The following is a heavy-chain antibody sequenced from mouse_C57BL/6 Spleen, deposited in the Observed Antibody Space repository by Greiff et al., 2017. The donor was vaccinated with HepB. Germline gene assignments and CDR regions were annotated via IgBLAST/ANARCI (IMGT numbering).Heavy chain of an antibody. CDR1: GFTFSSYT. CDR3: ARHSYDYDGFAY. CDR2: ISGGGGNT. D-gene: IGHD2-4*01. J-gene: IGHJ3*01. V-gene: IGHV5-9*01. Sequence: EVQGVESGGGLVKPGGSLKLSCAASGFTFSSYTMSWVRQTPEKRLEWVATISGGGGNTYYPDSVKGRFTISRDNAKNTLYLQMSSLRSEDTALYYCARHSYDYDGFAYWGQGTLVTVSA.